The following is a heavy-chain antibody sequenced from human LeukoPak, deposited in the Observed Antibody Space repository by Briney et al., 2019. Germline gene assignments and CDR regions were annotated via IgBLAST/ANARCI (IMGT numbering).Heavy chain of an antibody. CDR3: ARKTRMTIFGVVTRWFDP. D-gene: IGHD3-3*01. J-gene: IGHJ5*02. CDR2: ISSTSSYI. CDR1: GFTFSSYS. Sequence: GGSLRLSCAASGFTFSSYSMNWVRQAPGKGLEWVSSISSTSSYIYYADSVKGRFTISRDNAKNSLYLQMNSLRAEDTAMYYCARKTRMTIFGVVTRWFDPWGQGTLVTVSS. V-gene: IGHV3-21*01.